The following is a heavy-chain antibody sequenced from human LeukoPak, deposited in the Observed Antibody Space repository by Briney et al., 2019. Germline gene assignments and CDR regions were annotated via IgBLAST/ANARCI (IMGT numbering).Heavy chain of an antibody. CDR2: MNPNSGNT. CDR1: GYTFTSYD. D-gene: IGHD1-26*01. Sequence: ASVKVSCKASGYTFTSYDINWVRQATGQGLEWMGWMNPNSGNTGYAQKFQGRVTITRNTSISTAYMELSSLRSEDTAVYYCARVSGSFLGVDYWGQGTLVTVSS. J-gene: IGHJ4*02. V-gene: IGHV1-8*03. CDR3: ARVSGSFLGVDY.